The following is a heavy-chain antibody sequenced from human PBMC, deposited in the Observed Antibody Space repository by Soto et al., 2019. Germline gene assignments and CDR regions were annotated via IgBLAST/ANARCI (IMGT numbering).Heavy chain of an antibody. Sequence: GGSLRLSCAVSGFSFSNYEMNWVRQAPGKGLEWVSCITSSGSTIYYADSVKGRFTISRDNAKNSLYLQMDSLRAEDTAVYYCARESVKIFGVDVFDYWGQGTLVTVSS. CDR1: GFSFSNYE. J-gene: IGHJ4*02. CDR2: ITSSGSTI. D-gene: IGHD3-3*01. V-gene: IGHV3-48*03. CDR3: ARESVKIFGVDVFDY.